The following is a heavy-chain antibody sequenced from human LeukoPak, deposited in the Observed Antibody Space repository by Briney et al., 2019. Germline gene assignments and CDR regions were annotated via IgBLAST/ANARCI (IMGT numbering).Heavy chain of an antibody. CDR2: IYTSGST. V-gene: IGHV4-39*01. D-gene: IGHD3-3*01. Sequence: SETLSLTCTVSGGSISSSSYYWGWIRQPPGKGLEWIGRIYTSGSTNYNPSLKSRVTISVDTSKNQFSLKLSSVTAADTAVYYCARHPGKDTIFGYYYYYMDVWGKGTTVTVSS. J-gene: IGHJ6*03. CDR3: ARHPGKDTIFGYYYYYMDV. CDR1: GGSISSSSYY.